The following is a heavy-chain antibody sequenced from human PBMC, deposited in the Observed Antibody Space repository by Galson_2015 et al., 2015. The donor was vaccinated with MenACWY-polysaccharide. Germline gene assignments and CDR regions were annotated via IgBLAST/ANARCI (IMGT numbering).Heavy chain of an antibody. Sequence: SLRLSCAASGFTFDDYAMHWVRQAPGKGLEWVSGISWNSGSIGYADSVKGRFTISRDNAKNSLYLQMNSLRAEDTALYYCAKGSFYYYGMDVWGQGTTVPVSS. V-gene: IGHV3-9*01. J-gene: IGHJ6*02. D-gene: IGHD1-26*01. CDR1: GFTFDDYA. CDR3: AKGSFYYYGMDV. CDR2: ISWNSGSI.